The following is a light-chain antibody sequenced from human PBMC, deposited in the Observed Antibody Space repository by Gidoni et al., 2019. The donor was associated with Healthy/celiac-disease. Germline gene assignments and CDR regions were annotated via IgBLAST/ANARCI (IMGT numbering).Light chain of an antibody. V-gene: IGKV3-11*01. Sequence: EMVLTQSPATLSLAPGERATLSRRASQSVISYLAWYQQKPGQAPRHLIYEAANRATGIPARISGSGSGTDVTLTISSLVPEDVAVYYCQQRSNWPPRTFGGGTKVEIK. CDR1: QSVISY. J-gene: IGKJ4*02. CDR3: QQRSNWPPRT. CDR2: EAA.